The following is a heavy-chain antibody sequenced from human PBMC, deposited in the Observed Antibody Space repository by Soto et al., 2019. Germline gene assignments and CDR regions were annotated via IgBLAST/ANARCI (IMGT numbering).Heavy chain of an antibody. CDR2: IFYSGSS. Sequence: SETLSLTCNVSGASMRSYSWTWMRLSPGKGLEWIGDIFYSGSSNLNPSLRSRLSISIDTSKNKFSLMLKSVTAADTAVYYCARDLRCCCLDVWGQGTTVTVSS. CDR3: ARDLRCCCLDV. V-gene: IGHV4-59*01. CDR1: GASMRSYS. D-gene: IGHD2-15*01. J-gene: IGHJ6*02.